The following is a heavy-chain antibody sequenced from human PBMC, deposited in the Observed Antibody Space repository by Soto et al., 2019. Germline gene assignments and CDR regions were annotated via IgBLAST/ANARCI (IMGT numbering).Heavy chain of an antibody. Sequence: EVQLVESGGGLVQPGGSLRLSCEASGFTFRNYDMHWVRQCTGKGLEWVSGISAAGDPDYADSVEGRFTISRENAQNSYFLQMNSIRVGDTAVYYCARTDRDFYGLDVWGQGTPVIVSS. CDR1: GFTFRNYD. CDR2: ISAAGDP. J-gene: IGHJ6*02. CDR3: ARTDRDFYGLDV. V-gene: IGHV3-13*05.